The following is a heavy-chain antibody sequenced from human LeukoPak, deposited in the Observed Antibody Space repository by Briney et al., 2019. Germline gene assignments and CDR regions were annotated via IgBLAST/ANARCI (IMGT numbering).Heavy chain of an antibody. Sequence: GGSLRLSCAASAFTFCSYWITSVRQAPGKGLEWVANINQDGSDKNYVDSVKGRFTISRDNAKNSLYLQMNSLRAEDTAVYYCARVYSDNWGQGTLVTVSS. D-gene: IGHD2-21*01. CDR1: AFTFCSYW. J-gene: IGHJ4*02. CDR2: INQDGSDK. CDR3: ARVYSDN. V-gene: IGHV3-7*05.